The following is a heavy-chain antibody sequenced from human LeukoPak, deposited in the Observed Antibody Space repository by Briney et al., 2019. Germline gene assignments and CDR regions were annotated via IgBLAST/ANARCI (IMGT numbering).Heavy chain of an antibody. V-gene: IGHV4-39*01. CDR2: IYYSGST. D-gene: IGHD2-2*01. CDR3: ARQWGYCSSTSCYVFDY. CDR1: GGSISSSGYY. Sequence: SETLSLTCTVSGGSISSSGYYWGWIRQPPGKGLEWIGSIYYSGSTYYNPSLKSRATISVDTSKNQFSLKLSSVTAADTAVYYCARQWGYCSSTSCYVFDYWGQGTLVTVSS. J-gene: IGHJ4*02.